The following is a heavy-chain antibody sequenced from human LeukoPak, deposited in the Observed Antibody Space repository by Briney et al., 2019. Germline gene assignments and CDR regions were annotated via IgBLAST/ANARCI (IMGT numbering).Heavy chain of an antibody. J-gene: IGHJ4*02. CDR3: TRLTTTVTAY. D-gene: IGHD4-11*01. CDR1: GFTFSGSA. V-gene: IGHV3-73*01. CDR2: IRSKANSYAT. Sequence: PGGSLRLSCAASGFTFSGSAMHWVRQGSGKGLECVGRIRSKANSYATAYAASVKGRFTISRDDSKNTAYLQMNSLKTEDTAVYYCTRLTTTVTAYWGQGTLVTVSS.